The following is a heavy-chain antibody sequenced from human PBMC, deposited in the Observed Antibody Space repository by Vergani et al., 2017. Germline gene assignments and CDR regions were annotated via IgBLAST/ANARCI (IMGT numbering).Heavy chain of an antibody. D-gene: IGHD2/OR15-2a*01. J-gene: IGHJ4*02. CDR1: GGSITSSSYY. Sequence: QLHLQESGPGLVKPSETLSITCTVSGGSITSSSYYWGWIRQPPGKGLEWIGNIYHSGGAYYNPSLKGRVTISVDTSKNQFSLEVTSVTAADTAIYFCARTESFIFLYFRWALWGQGTLVTVSS. V-gene: IGHV4-39*01. CDR2: IYHSGGA. CDR3: ARTESFIFLYFRWAL.